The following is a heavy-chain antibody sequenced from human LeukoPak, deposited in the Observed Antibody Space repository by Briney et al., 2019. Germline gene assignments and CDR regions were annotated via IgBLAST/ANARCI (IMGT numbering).Heavy chain of an antibody. CDR3: ATRRKNDCVRGSHREGLDY. J-gene: IGHJ4*02. Sequence: ASVKLSCTVSGYTLTELSMHWVRQSPGKGLEWMGGFDPEDGETIYAQKFQGRVTMTEDTSTDTDYMELSSLRSEETAVYYWATRRKNDCVRGSHREGLDYWGQGTMVTVSS. V-gene: IGHV1-24*01. CDR2: FDPEDGET. D-gene: IGHD3-16*02. CDR1: GYTLTELS.